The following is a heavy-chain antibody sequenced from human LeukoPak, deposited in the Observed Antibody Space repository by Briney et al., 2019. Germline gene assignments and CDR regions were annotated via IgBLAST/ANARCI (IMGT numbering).Heavy chain of an antibody. D-gene: IGHD3-10*01. Sequence: GESLMISCAASGFTFSVYGMHWVRQAPGKGLEWVGVIWNDGSNTYYADSVKGRFTISRDNSKNTLYLQMNSLRAEDTAVYSCARASGPFDYWGQGTLVTVSS. J-gene: IGHJ4*02. CDR1: GFTFSVYG. CDR2: IWNDGSNT. V-gene: IGHV3-33*01. CDR3: ARASGPFDY.